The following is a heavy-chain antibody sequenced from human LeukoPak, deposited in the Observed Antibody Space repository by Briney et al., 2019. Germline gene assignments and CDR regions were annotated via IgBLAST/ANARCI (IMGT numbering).Heavy chain of an antibody. CDR3: ARDRRITMVRGVITHFDY. CDR2: FYYRATN. J-gene: IGHJ4*02. V-gene: IGHV4-39*07. Sequence: PSETLSLTCTVSGGSISSSSYFRGWIRQPPGKGLEWIGSFYYRATNYYNPSLKSRVTISIDTSKNQFSLSLSSVTAADTAVYYCARDRRITMVRGVITHFDYWGQGTLVTVSS. D-gene: IGHD3-10*01. CDR1: GGSISSSSYF.